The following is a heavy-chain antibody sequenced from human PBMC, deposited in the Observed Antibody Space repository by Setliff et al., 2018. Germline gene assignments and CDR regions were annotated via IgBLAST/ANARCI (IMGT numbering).Heavy chain of an antibody. Sequence: SEPLSLTCAVYGGSFSGYYWSWIRQPPGKGLEWIGEVNHSGSTNYNPSLKSRVTISVDTSKNQFSLKLSSVTAADTAVYYCARGRIAAAPYYFDYWGQGTLVTVSS. CDR1: GGSFSGYY. V-gene: IGHV4-34*01. CDR2: VNHSGST. D-gene: IGHD6-13*01. J-gene: IGHJ4*02. CDR3: ARGRIAAAPYYFDY.